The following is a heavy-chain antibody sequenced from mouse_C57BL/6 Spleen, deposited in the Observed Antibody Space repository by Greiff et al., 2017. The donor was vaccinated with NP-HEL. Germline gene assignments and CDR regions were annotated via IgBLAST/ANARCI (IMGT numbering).Heavy chain of an antibody. CDR2: INPSSGYT. CDR1: GYTFTSYT. V-gene: IGHV1-4*01. J-gene: IGHJ2*01. CDR3: ATIYYGNYVFDY. Sequence: VKLMESGAELARPGASVKMSCKASGYTFTSYTMHWVKQRPGQGLEWIGYINPSSGYTKYNQKFKDKATLTADKSSSTAYMQLSSLTSEDSAVYYCATIYYGNYVFDYWGQGTTLTVSS. D-gene: IGHD2-1*01.